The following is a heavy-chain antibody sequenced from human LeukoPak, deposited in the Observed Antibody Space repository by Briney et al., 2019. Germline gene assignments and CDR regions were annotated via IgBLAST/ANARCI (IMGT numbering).Heavy chain of an antibody. J-gene: IGHJ3*01. D-gene: IGHD5-24*01. V-gene: IGHV6-1*01. CDR1: GDSVSSNRAA. CDR2: TYYRSKWYN. Sequence: SQTLSLTCAISGDSVSSNRAAWNWIRQSPSRGLEWLGRTYYRSKWYNDYAVSVKSRIIINPDTSKNQFSLHLNSVTLEDTAVYYCARVRWQQLGGIDVWGQGTVVTVSS. CDR3: ARVRWQQLGGIDV.